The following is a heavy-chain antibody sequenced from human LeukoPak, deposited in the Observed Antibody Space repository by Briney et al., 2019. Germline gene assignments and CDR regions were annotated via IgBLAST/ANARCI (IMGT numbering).Heavy chain of an antibody. CDR2: TYYRSVGDKDDAGWYK. D-gene: IGHD3-10*01. J-gene: IGHJ3*01. CDR3: ARGGLVRGSRNSFIAFEV. V-gene: IGHV6-1*01. Sequence: SQTLSLTCAISVDSLSRTDAGGSWVRLSPSRGLEWLRRTYYRSVGDKDDAGWYKDDAGSLKSRIIINVDTVKNQFSLQLKSMTPEDTALYYCARGGLVRGSRNSFIAFEVWGQGIMVTVSS. CDR1: VDSLSRTDAG.